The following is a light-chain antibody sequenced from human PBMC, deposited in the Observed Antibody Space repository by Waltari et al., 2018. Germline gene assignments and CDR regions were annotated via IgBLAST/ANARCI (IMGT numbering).Light chain of an antibody. CDR1: HSVSNL. CDR3: QQRRTWPLT. CDR2: DAS. V-gene: IGKV3-11*01. J-gene: IGKJ4*01. Sequence: EVVLTQSPATLSLPPGERATLSCRASHSVSNLLAWYQQKPGQAPRLLIYDASNTATGIPARFSGSGSGTDFTLTISSLEPEDFAVYYCQQRRTWPLTFGGGTTVEI.